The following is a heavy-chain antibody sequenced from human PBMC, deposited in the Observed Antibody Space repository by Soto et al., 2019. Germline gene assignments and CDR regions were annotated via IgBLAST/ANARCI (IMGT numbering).Heavy chain of an antibody. J-gene: IGHJ3*02. D-gene: IGHD3-22*01. CDR3: ARDSATYYYDSSGYPVVAFEI. CDR2: ISASNGNT. Sequence: ASVKVSCKASGYTFTSYGISWVRQAPGQGLEWMGWISASNGNTNYAQKLQGRVTMTTDTSTSTAYMELRSLRSDDTAVYYCARDSATYYYDSSGYPVVAFEIWGQGTMVTVSS. CDR1: GYTFTSYG. V-gene: IGHV1-18*01.